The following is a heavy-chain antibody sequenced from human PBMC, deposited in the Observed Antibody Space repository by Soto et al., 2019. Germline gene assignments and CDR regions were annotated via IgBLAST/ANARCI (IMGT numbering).Heavy chain of an antibody. D-gene: IGHD3-22*01. CDR3: ARGADSSGQGFWGY. J-gene: IGHJ4*02. Sequence: ASVKVSCKASGYTFTSYGISWVRQAPGQGLEWMGWISAYNGNTNHAQKLQGRVTMTTDTSTSTAYMELRSLRSDDTAVYYCARGADSSGQGFWGYWGQGTLVTVSS. CDR1: GYTFTSYG. V-gene: IGHV1-18*01. CDR2: ISAYNGNT.